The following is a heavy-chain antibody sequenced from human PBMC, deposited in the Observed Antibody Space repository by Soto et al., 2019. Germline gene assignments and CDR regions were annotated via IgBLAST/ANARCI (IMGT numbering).Heavy chain of an antibody. CDR2: MNANSGDT. CDR3: ARDSTSPDY. V-gene: IGHV1-8*02. CDR1: GYSFTNYG. J-gene: IGHJ4*02. D-gene: IGHD6-13*01. Sequence: ASVKVSCKASGYSFTNYGIAWVRQATGQGLEWMGWMNANSGDTGYAQKFQGRVTMTRNTSISTAYMELSSLTSEDTAVYYCARDSTSPDYWGQGTLVTVSS.